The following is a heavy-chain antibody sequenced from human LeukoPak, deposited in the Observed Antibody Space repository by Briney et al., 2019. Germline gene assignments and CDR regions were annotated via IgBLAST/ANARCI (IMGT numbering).Heavy chain of an antibody. CDR2: IKSKTDGGTT. D-gene: IGHD1-20*01. Sequence: KPSETLSLTCTVSGGSISSSSYYWGWIRQPPGKGLEWIGSIKSKTDGGTTDYAAPVKGRFTISRDDSKNTLYLQMNSLKTEDTAVYYCTTDYNWNDEDYFDYWGQGTLVTVSS. J-gene: IGHJ4*02. CDR3: TTDYNWNDEDYFDY. V-gene: IGHV3-15*01. CDR1: GGSISSSSYY.